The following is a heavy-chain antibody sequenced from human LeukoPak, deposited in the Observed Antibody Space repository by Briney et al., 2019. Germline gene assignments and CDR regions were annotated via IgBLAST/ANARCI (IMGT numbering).Heavy chain of an antibody. CDR2: ISAYNGNT. J-gene: IGHJ3*02. CDR3: ATTSTMVRGVPRAFEI. Sequence: ASVKVSCKASGYTFTSYGISWVRQAPGQGLEWMGWISAYNGNTNYAQKLQGRVTMTTDTSTSTAYMELSSLRSEDTAVYYCATTSTMVRGVPRAFEIWGQGTMVTVSS. D-gene: IGHD3-10*01. CDR1: GYTFTSYG. V-gene: IGHV1-18*01.